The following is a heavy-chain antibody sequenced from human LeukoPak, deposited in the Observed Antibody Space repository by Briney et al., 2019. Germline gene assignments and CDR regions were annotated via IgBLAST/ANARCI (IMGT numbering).Heavy chain of an antibody. Sequence: GGSLRLSCAASGFTFSRYTMHWVRQAPGKGLEWVAIISNDGNNKDYADSVKGRFTISRDNSKNTLYLQMNSLRAEDTAVYYCARGSRTKAVDYWGQGTLVTVSS. CDR3: ARGSRTKAVDY. CDR2: ISNDGNNK. V-gene: IGHV3-30*14. D-gene: IGHD1/OR15-1a*01. J-gene: IGHJ4*02. CDR1: GFTFSRYT.